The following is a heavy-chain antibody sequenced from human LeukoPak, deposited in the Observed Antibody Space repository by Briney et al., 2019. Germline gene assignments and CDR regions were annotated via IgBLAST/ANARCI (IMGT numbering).Heavy chain of an antibody. CDR1: GFTFSSYE. CDR3: ARAMPHLGYAPFDY. D-gene: IGHD5-18*01. Sequence: PGGSLRLSCAASGFTFSSYEMNWVRQAPGKGLEWVSYISSSGSTIYYADSVKGRFTISRDNSKNTLYLQMNSLRAEDTAVYYCARAMPHLGYAPFDYWGQGTLVTVSS. J-gene: IGHJ4*02. V-gene: IGHV3-48*03. CDR2: ISSSGSTI.